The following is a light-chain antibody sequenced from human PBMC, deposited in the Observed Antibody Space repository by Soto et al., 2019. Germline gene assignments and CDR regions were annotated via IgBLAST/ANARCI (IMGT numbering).Light chain of an antibody. Sequence: EIVMTQSPATLSVSPGERATLSCRASQSVGSTLAWYQQKVGQAPRLLIYDASASATGIPARFSGSGSGTEFTLTSSSRQSEDFAVYYCQQYNDWPETFGQGTKVEIK. J-gene: IGKJ1*01. CDR3: QQYNDWPET. CDR2: DAS. V-gene: IGKV3-15*01. CDR1: QSVGST.